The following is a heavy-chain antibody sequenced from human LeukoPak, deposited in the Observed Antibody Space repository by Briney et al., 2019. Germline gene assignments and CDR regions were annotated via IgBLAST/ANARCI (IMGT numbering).Heavy chain of an antibody. CDR2: IIPMFGTA. CDR3: ASGRTDIVVVPATLRNYFFDY. V-gene: IGHV1-69*06. Sequence: GSSVKVSCKASGGTFSSYDISWVRQAPGQGLEWMGGIIPMFGTANYAQKFQGRVTISADKSTSTAYMELSSLRPEDTAVYYCASGRTDIVVVPATLRNYFFDYWGQGTLVTASS. CDR1: GGTFSSYD. D-gene: IGHD2-2*01. J-gene: IGHJ4*02.